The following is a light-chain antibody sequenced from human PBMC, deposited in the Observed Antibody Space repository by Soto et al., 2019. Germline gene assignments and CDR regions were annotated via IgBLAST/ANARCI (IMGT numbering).Light chain of an antibody. J-gene: IGLJ1*01. Sequence: QSALTQPASVSGSPGQSITISCTGTGSDVGAYRYVSWYQQHPGQAPKLIIYDVSNRPSGVSDRFSGSKSGNTASLTISELQSEDEADYYCDSYTSSSSYAFGTGTKVTVL. V-gene: IGLV2-14*01. CDR3: DSYTSSSSYA. CDR2: DVS. CDR1: GSDVGAYRY.